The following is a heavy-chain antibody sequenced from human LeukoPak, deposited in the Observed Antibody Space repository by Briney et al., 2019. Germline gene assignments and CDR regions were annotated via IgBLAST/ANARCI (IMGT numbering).Heavy chain of an antibody. V-gene: IGHV3-23*01. CDR3: ASSSSWTRFDY. J-gene: IGHJ4*02. CDR1: GFTFSNYA. CDR2: MSGNGGNT. Sequence: GGSLRLAGAASGFTFSNYAMSWVRQAPGKGLEWVSSMSGNGGNTYYADSVKGRFTISRDNSQNTLYLQMNSLRPEDTAVYYCASSSSWTRFDYWGQGTLVTVSS. D-gene: IGHD6-13*01.